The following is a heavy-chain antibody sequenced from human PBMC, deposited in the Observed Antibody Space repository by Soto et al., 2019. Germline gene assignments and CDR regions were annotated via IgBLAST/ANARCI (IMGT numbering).Heavy chain of an antibody. CDR1: GFTISSYA. V-gene: IGHV3-64*01. CDR3: ARGQTWAHFDY. CDR2: ISPDGGST. J-gene: IGHJ4*02. Sequence: EVQLVESGGGLVQPGGSLRLSCAASGFTISSYAMHWVRQAPGKGLEYVSGISPDGGSTYYANSVRGRFTISRDNSKSTLYLQMGSLRAEDLAVYYCARGQTWAHFDYWGQGTLVTVSS. D-gene: IGHD1-26*01.